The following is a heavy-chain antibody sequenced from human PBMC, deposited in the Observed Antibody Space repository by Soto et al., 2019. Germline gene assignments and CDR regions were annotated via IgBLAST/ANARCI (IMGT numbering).Heavy chain of an antibody. CDR3: ARPSDLSSGWRNWFDP. Sequence: SVKVSCKASGGTFSSYAISWVRQAPGQGLEWMGGIIPIFGTANYAQKFQGRVTITADESTSTAYMELSSLRSEDTAVYYCARPSDLSSGWRNWFDPWGQGTLVTVSS. J-gene: IGHJ5*02. CDR2: IIPIFGTA. D-gene: IGHD6-19*01. V-gene: IGHV1-69*13. CDR1: GGTFSSYA.